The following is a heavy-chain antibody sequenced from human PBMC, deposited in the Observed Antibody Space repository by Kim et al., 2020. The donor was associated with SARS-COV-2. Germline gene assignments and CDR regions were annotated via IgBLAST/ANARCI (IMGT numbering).Heavy chain of an antibody. CDR2: INHSGST. V-gene: IGHV4-34*01. Sequence: SETLSLTCAVYGGSFSGYYWSWIRQPPGKGLEWIGEINHSGSTTYNPSLKSRVTISVDTSKNQFSLKLSSVTAADTAVYYCARGDAREEFDYWGQGTLVTVSS. CDR1: GGSFSGYY. D-gene: IGHD3-10*02. CDR3: ARGDAREEFDY. J-gene: IGHJ4*02.